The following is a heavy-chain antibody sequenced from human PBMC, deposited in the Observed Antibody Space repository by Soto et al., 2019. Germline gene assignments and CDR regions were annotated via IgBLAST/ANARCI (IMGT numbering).Heavy chain of an antibody. CDR3: ARVTIFGVVILDY. CDR2: ISANNGHT. V-gene: IGHV1-18*01. Sequence: QVQLVQSGAEVKKPGASVKVSCKASGYNFSTYGISWVRQAPGQGLEWMGWISANNGHTNYAQKLQDRVTMTTDTSTNTAYMELRSLRSDDTAVYYCARVTIFGVVILDYWGQGTLVTVSS. D-gene: IGHD3-3*01. J-gene: IGHJ4*02. CDR1: GYNFSTYG.